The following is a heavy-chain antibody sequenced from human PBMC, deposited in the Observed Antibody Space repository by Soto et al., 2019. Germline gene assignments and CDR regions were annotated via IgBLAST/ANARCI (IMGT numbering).Heavy chain of an antibody. J-gene: IGHJ4*02. CDR3: AKSFIAAAGKEGYFDY. V-gene: IGHV3-30*18. CDR2: ISYDGSNK. Sequence: GGSLRLSCAASGFTFSSYGMHWVRQAPGKGLEWVAVISYDGSNKYYSDSVKGRFTISRDNSKNTLYLQMNSLRAEDTAVYYCAKSFIAAAGKEGYFDYWGQGTLVTVSS. CDR1: GFTFSSYG. D-gene: IGHD6-13*01.